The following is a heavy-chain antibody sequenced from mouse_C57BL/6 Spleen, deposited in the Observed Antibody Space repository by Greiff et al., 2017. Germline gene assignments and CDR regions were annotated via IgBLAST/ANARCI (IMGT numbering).Heavy chain of an antibody. V-gene: IGHV1-64*01. J-gene: IGHJ4*01. CDR2: IHPNSGST. CDR3: ARDGTLYAMDY. Sequence: QLQQPGAELVKPGASVKLSCKASGYTFTSYWMHWVKQRPGQGLEWIGMIHPNSGSTNYNEKFKSKATLTVDKSSSTAYMQLSSLTSEDSAVYYCARDGTLYAMDYWGQGTSVTVSS. D-gene: IGHD1-1*01. CDR1: GYTFTSYW.